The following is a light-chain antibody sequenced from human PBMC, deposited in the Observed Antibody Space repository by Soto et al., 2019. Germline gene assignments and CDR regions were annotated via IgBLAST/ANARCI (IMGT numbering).Light chain of an antibody. Sequence: DIQMTQSPSSLSASVGDRVTITCRASQSVNRYLNWYQQKPGKAPKLLISSASSLQGGVPSRFSGSGSGTEFTLTIDGLQPDDLATYFCQQSDTTPWAFGQVTKVEI. CDR3: QQSDTTPWA. CDR1: QSVNRY. J-gene: IGKJ1*01. V-gene: IGKV1-39*01. CDR2: SAS.